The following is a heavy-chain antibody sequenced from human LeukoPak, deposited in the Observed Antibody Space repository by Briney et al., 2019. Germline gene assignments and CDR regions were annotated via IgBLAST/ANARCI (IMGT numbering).Heavy chain of an antibody. J-gene: IGHJ3*02. Sequence: KTSETLSLTCNVSVGSINSYSHYWGWIRQPPGWGLEWIGTFYYTGRTYSSSSLKRRVTISIDTSKNQFSLKLSSVTAADTAVYYCARHRKFDILYAFDIWGQGTMVSVSS. CDR3: ARHRKFDILYAFDI. CDR2: FYYTGRT. V-gene: IGHV4-39*01. CDR1: VGSINSYSHY. D-gene: IGHD3-9*01.